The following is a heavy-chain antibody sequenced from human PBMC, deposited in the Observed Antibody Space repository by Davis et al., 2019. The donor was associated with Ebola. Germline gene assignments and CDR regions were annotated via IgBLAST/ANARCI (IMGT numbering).Heavy chain of an antibody. Sequence: SETLSLTCSVSGASISSYYWSWIRQLPGKGLEWIGYIYYSGSTNYNPSLKSRVTISVDTSKNQFPLKLSSVTAADTAMYYCARRGTSSWYAGWFDPWGQGTLVTVSS. D-gene: IGHD6-13*01. CDR2: IYYSGST. V-gene: IGHV4-59*08. CDR1: GASISSYY. CDR3: ARRGTSSWYAGWFDP. J-gene: IGHJ5*02.